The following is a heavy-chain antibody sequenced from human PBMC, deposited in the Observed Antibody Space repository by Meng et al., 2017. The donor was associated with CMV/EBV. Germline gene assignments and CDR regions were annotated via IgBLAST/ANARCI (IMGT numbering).Heavy chain of an antibody. J-gene: IGHJ6*02. CDR2: INPNSGGT. V-gene: IGHV1-2*02. CDR1: GYTFTGYY. CDR3: ARSRIQLWLNHYYYGMDV. D-gene: IGHD5-18*01. Sequence: ASVKVSCKASGYTFTGYYMHWVRQAPGQGLEWMGWINPNSGGTNYAQKFQGRVTMTRDTSISTAYMELSRLRSDDTAVYYCARSRIQLWLNHYYYGMDVWGQGTTVTVSS.